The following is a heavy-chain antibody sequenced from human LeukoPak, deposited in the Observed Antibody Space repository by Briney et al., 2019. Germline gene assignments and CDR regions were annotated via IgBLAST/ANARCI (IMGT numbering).Heavy chain of an antibody. CDR2: INQDGSEK. CDR1: GFTFSSYL. V-gene: IGHV3-7*01. D-gene: IGHD3/OR15-3a*01. Sequence: PGGSLRLSCAASGFTFSSYLMSWVRQAPGKGLEWVANINQDGSEKYYVDSVKGRFSISRDNAKNSLYLQMNSLRAEDTAVYYCAKGTDTDYFDYWGQGTLVTVSS. CDR3: AKGTDTDYFDY. J-gene: IGHJ4*02.